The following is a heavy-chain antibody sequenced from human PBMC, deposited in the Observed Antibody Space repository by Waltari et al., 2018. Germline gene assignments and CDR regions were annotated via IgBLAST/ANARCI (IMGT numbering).Heavy chain of an antibody. Sequence: QLQLQESGPGLVKPSETLSLTCSVSGASISSSTSYWGWIRQPPGKGLEWIGSIYYSGNTYYNPSLRSRVTISVDTSKNQFSLKLSSVTAADTAVYYCARMNRYWYFDLWGRGTLVTVSS. CDR2: IYYSGNT. CDR3: ARMNRYWYFDL. CDR1: GASISSSTSY. V-gene: IGHV4-39*07. J-gene: IGHJ2*01.